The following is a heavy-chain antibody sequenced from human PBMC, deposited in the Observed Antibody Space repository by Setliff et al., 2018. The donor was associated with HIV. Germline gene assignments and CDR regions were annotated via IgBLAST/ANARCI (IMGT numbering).Heavy chain of an antibody. CDR3: ASLPPLYDSSGYYFDH. CDR2: INHSGST. Sequence: PSETLFLTCAVYGGSFSDYYWSWIRQPPGKGLEWIGEINHSGSTYYNPSLNSRVTISVDASKNQFSLKLSSVTAADTAVYYCASLPPLYDSSGYYFDHWGQETLVTVSS. V-gene: IGHV4-34*01. J-gene: IGHJ4*02. D-gene: IGHD3-22*01. CDR1: GGSFSDYY.